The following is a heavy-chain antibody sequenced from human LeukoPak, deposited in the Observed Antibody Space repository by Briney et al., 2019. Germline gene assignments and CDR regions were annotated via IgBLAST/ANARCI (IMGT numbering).Heavy chain of an antibody. CDR2: IHYSGST. V-gene: IGHV4-39*07. J-gene: IGHJ6*03. Sequence: SETLSLTCTVSGGSISSSSYYWGWIRQPPGKGLEWIGSIHYSGSTNYNPSLKSRVTISVDTSKNQFSLKLSSVTAADTAVYYCARVRCSGGSCPYYYYYYYMDVWGKGTTVTVSS. D-gene: IGHD2-15*01. CDR3: ARVRCSGGSCPYYYYYYYMDV. CDR1: GGSISSSSYY.